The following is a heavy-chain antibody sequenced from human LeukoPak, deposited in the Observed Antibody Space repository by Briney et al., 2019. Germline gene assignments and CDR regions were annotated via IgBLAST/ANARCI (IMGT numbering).Heavy chain of an antibody. CDR1: GGSISSYY. J-gene: IGHJ4*02. V-gene: IGHV4-59*01. D-gene: IGHD3-10*01. Sequence: SETLSLTCTVSGGSISSYYWSWIRQPPGKGLEWIGYVDYSGNTNYTPSLKSRVTISVDTSRNQFSLKMSSVTAADTALYYCVREGSGSTFVDYWGQRTLVTVSS. CDR3: VREGSGSTFVDY. CDR2: VDYSGNT.